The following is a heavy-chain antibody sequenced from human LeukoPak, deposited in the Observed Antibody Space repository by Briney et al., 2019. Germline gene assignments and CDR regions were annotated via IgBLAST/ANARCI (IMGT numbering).Heavy chain of an antibody. Sequence: ASVKVSCKASGSTFTGYYMHWVRQAPGQGLEWMGWINPNSGGTNYAQKFQGRVTMTRDTSISTAYMELSRLRSDDTAVYYCARDVGFWSGYYDYWGQGTLVTVSS. CDR2: INPNSGGT. CDR1: GSTFTGYY. D-gene: IGHD3-3*01. V-gene: IGHV1-2*02. J-gene: IGHJ4*02. CDR3: ARDVGFWSGYYDY.